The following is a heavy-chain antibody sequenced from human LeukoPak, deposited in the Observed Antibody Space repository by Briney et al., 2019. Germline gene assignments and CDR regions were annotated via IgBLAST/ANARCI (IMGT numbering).Heavy chain of an antibody. J-gene: IGHJ4*02. CDR1: GGSISSYY. CDR2: IYYSGST. CDR3: ARDGRGIVL. Sequence: KPSETLSLTCTVSGGSISSYYWSWIRQPPGKGLEWIGYIYYSGSTNHNPSLKSRVTISVDTSKNQFSLKLSSVTAADTAVYYCARDGRGIVLWGQGTLVTVSS. D-gene: IGHD1-26*01. V-gene: IGHV4-59*01.